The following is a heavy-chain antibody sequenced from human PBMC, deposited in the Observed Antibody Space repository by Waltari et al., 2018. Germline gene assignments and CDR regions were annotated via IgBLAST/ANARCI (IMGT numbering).Heavy chain of an antibody. CDR2: INAGSGDT. CDR1: GYTFTSYS. D-gene: IGHD6-13*01. Sequence: VQLVQSGAEVKRPGASLKVSCKASGYTFTSYSMHWVRPVPGQGLDWMGWINAGSGDTKYSQKFQARVTITRDTSASTAYMELSSLTSEDTAVYYCARVKGYSSNWYYFDYWGQGTLVTVSA. V-gene: IGHV1-3*01. J-gene: IGHJ4*02. CDR3: ARVKGYSSNWYYFDY.